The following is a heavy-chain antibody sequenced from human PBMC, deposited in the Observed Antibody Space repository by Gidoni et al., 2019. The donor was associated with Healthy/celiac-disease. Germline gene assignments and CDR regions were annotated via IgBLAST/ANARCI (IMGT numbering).Heavy chain of an antibody. CDR3: ARDLPLAIGLYYYGMDV. J-gene: IGHJ6*02. CDR2: IIPIFGTA. CDR1: GGTFSSFA. Sequence: QVQLVQSGAEVKKPGSSVKVSCKASGGTFSSFAISWVRQAPGQGLEWMGGIIPIFGTANYAQKFQGRVTITADKSTSTAYMELSSLRSEDTAVYYCARDLPLAIGLYYYGMDVWGQGTTVTVSS. V-gene: IGHV1-69*06. D-gene: IGHD2-2*03.